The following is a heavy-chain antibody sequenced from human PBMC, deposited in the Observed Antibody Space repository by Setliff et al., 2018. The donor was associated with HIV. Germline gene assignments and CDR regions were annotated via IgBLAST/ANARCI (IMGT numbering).Heavy chain of an antibody. CDR2: IYPDDSDT. CDR1: GYSFTNYW. CDR3: ARAKNKWNPGDY. D-gene: IGHD1-20*01. V-gene: IGHV5-51*01. Sequence: PGESLKISCMGFGYSFTNYWIAWARQMPGKGLEWMGIIYPDDSDTNYSPSFRGQVTMSADKSINTAYLQWDSLKASDSAMYYCARAKNKWNPGDYWGQGTMVTVSS. J-gene: IGHJ3*01.